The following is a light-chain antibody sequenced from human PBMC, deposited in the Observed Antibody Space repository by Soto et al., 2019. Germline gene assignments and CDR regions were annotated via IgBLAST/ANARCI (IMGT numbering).Light chain of an antibody. V-gene: IGKV3-20*01. CDR3: QQYGSSPTRT. Sequence: EIVFTQSPATLSLSPGERATLSCRASQTISTYLAWYQQKPGQAPRLIIYNASSRANGIPDRFSGSGSGADLTLTISRLEPEDFAVYYCQQYGSSPTRTFGQGTKVDIK. CDR1: QTISTY. CDR2: NAS. J-gene: IGKJ1*01.